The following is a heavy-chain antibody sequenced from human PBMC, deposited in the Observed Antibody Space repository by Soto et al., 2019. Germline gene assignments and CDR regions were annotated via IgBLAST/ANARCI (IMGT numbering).Heavy chain of an antibody. CDR3: EREPGVLITVEGDFDC. CDR1: GYTFTTFG. J-gene: IGHJ4*02. V-gene: IGHV1-18*04. CDR2: ISPHSGNT. Sequence: QVQLIQSGTEVKKPGASVKVSCKASGYTFTTFGISWVRQAPGQGLEWMGWISPHSGNTKYAQKFQGRLTMTTDTSANTAYMELRVLRSDDTARYFCEREPGVLITVEGDFDCWGQGTLVIVSS. D-gene: IGHD1-1*01.